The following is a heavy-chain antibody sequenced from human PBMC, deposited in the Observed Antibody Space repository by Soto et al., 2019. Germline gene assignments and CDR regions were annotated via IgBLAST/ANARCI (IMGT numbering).Heavy chain of an antibody. CDR2: IYSSGST. V-gene: IGHV4-59*08. D-gene: IGHD2-2*01. CDR3: ARLACSTTRCFTYLDF. Sequence: SETLSLTCTGSGGSISGYYWSWIRQPPGKGLEWIGYIYSSGSTNYNPSLQSRVTIAVDTSKNQFSLKLSSVTAADTAVYYCARLACSTTRCFTYLDFRAQRAPVPVSS. CDR1: GGSISGYY. J-gene: IGHJ1*01.